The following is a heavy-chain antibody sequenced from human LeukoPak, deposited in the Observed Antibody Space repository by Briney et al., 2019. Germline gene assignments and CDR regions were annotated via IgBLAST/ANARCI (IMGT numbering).Heavy chain of an antibody. CDR1: GYTFTSYY. CDR2: INPSGGST. V-gene: IGHV1-46*01. J-gene: IGHJ4*02. Sequence: GASVKVSCKASGYTFTSYYMHWVRQAPGQGLEWMGIINPSGGSTSYAQKFQGRVTMTRDTSTSTVYMELSSLRSEDAAVYYCARGARDGYNLYYFDYWGQGTLVTVSS. D-gene: IGHD5-24*01. CDR3: ARGARDGYNLYYFDY.